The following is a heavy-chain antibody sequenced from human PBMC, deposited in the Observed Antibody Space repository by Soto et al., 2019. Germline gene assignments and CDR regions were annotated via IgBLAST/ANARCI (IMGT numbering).Heavy chain of an antibody. J-gene: IGHJ1*01. CDR1: GFTVSSNH. V-gene: IGHV3-53*01. Sequence: EVQLVESGGGLIQPGGSLRLSCAASGFTVSSNHMSWVRQAPGKGLEWVSIVSSGTNTQYADSVKGRFTISSSNNTQSLQLNSLSAEDTAMYYCARGMPAAAGNLQHWGQGALVTVSS. CDR3: ARGMPAAAGNLQH. D-gene: IGHD6-13*01. CDR2: VSSGTNT.